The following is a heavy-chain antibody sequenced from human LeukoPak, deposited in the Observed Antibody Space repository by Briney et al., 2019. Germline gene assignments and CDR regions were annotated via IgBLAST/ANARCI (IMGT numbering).Heavy chain of an antibody. J-gene: IGHJ4*02. CDR2: IYYSGST. V-gene: IGHV4-39*01. D-gene: IGHD5-18*01. CDR1: GGSISSSNW. CDR3: ARVGDTAMDYDY. Sequence: PSETLSLTCAVSGGSISSSNWWSWVRQPPGKGLEWIGSIYYSGSTYYNPSLKSRVTISVDTSKNQFSLKLSSVTAADTAVYYCARVGDTAMDYDYWGQGTLVTVSS.